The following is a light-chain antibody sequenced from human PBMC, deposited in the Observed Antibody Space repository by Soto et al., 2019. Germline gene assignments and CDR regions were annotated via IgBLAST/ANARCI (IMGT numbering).Light chain of an antibody. V-gene: IGLV2-14*01. CDR3: CPDSTSYTGV. J-gene: IGLJ3*02. CDR2: GVT. Sequence: QSALTQPASVSGSPGQSITISCTGTSSDIGSQNFVSWHQQRPGKAPKFIIYGVTNRPSGVSNRFSGSKSGNTASLTISGLQADDEADDYCCPDSTSYTGVFGGGTKVTVL. CDR1: SSDIGSQNF.